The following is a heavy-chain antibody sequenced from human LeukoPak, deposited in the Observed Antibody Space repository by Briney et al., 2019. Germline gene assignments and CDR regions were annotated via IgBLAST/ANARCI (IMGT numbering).Heavy chain of an antibody. V-gene: IGHV4-39*01. J-gene: IGHJ4*02. CDR2: IYYSGST. Sequence: PSETLSLTCTVSGGSFSSSSYYWGWIRQPPGKGLEWIGSIYYSGSTYYNPSLKSRVTISVDTSKNQFSLRLSSVTAADTAVYYCARLTCGGYGDDYWGQGTLVTVSS. CDR1: GGSFSSSSYY. CDR3: ARLTCGGYGDDY. D-gene: IGHD2-21*01.